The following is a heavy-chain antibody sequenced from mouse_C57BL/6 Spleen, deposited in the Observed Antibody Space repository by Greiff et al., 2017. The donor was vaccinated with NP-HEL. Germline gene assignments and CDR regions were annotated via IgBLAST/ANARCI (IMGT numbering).Heavy chain of an antibody. D-gene: IGHD1-2*01. CDR1: GYTFTSYW. Sequence: QVQLQQPGAELVKPGASVKLSCKASGYTFTSYWMHWVKQRPGQGLEWIGKIDPNGGGTNYNEKFKGKATLTADKSSSTAYMQLSSLTSEDSAVDYCAGVDDGDFDYWGQGTTLTVSS. CDR2: IDPNGGGT. CDR3: AGVDDGDFDY. J-gene: IGHJ2*01. V-gene: IGHV1-72*01.